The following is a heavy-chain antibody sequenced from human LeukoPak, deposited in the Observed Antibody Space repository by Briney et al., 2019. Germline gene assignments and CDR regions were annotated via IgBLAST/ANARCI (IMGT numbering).Heavy chain of an antibody. D-gene: IGHD6-13*01. J-gene: IGHJ4*02. CDR3: AREAAGPNWGSYDY. CDR2: IYSGGST. Sequence: GGSLRLSCAASGFTVSSNYMSWVRQAPGKGLEWVSVIYSGGSTYYADSVKGRFTISRDNSKNTLYLQMNSLRAEDTAVCYCAREAAGPNWGSYDYWGRGTLVTVSS. CDR1: GFTVSSNY. V-gene: IGHV3-53*01.